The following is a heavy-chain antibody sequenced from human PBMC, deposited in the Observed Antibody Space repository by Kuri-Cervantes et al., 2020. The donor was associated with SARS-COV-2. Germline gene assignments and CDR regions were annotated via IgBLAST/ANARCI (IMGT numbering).Heavy chain of an antibody. CDR3: ARGGPAMVGYYYYGMDV. D-gene: IGHD5-18*01. V-gene: IGHV1-2*02. CDR2: MSANSGGT. Sequence: ASVKVSCKASGATFSSYAISWVRQAPGQGLEWMGVDGMSANSGGTNYAQKFQGRVTMTRDTSISTAYMELSRLRSEDTAVYYCARGGPAMVGYYYYGMDVWGQGTTVTVSS. CDR1: GATFSSYA. J-gene: IGHJ6*02.